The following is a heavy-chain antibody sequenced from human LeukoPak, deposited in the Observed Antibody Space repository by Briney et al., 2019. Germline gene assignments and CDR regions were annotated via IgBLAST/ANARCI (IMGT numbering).Heavy chain of an antibody. CDR3: ARPRPNYDFWSGYSSLIDY. Sequence: PGGSLRLSCAASGFTFSSYAMSWVRQAPGKGLEWVSAISGSGGSTYYADSVKGRFTISRDNSKNTLYLQMNSLRAEDMAVYYCARPRPNYDFWSGYSSLIDYWGQGTLVTVSS. D-gene: IGHD3-3*01. J-gene: IGHJ4*02. V-gene: IGHV3-23*01. CDR2: ISGSGGST. CDR1: GFTFSSYA.